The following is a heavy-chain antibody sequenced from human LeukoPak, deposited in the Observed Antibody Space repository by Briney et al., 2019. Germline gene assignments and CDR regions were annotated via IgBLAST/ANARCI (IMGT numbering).Heavy chain of an antibody. V-gene: IGHV3-48*02. CDR2: ISGSYSNI. Sequence: GGSLRLSCAVSGFTFSSYSMNWVRQAPGKGLEWVSYISGSYSNIKYADSVKGRFTISRDNARNSLYLQMNSLRDEDTAVYYCARDQLCTKGVCSYFDCWGQGTLVTVSS. CDR3: ARDQLCTKGVCSYFDC. J-gene: IGHJ4*02. CDR1: GFTFSSYS. D-gene: IGHD2-8*01.